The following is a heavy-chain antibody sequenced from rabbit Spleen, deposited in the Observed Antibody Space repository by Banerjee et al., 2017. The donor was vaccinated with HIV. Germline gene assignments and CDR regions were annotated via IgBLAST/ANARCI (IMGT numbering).Heavy chain of an antibody. CDR2: AYAGSSGSN. CDR3: ARDAGISFSTYGMDL. CDR1: GFSFSYSYW. J-gene: IGHJ6*01. V-gene: IGHV1S45*01. Sequence: QEQLEESGGDLVKPEGSLTLTCTASGFSFSYSYWICWVRQAPGKGLEWIACAYAGSSGSNYSAAWGKGRCTVSKTSSTTVTLQMTSLTAADTATYFCARDAGISFSTYGMDLWGPGTLVTVS. D-gene: IGHD8-1*01.